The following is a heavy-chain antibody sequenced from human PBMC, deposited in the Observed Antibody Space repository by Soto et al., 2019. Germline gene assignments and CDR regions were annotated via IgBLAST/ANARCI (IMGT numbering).Heavy chain of an antibody. D-gene: IGHD6-13*01. CDR1: GFTSSSYA. Sequence: HPGGSLRLSCAASGFTSSSYAMSWVRQAPGKGLEWVSAISGSGGSTYYADSVKGRFTISRDNSKNTLYLQMNSLRAEDTAEYYCAKPSSSFSFYYYYGMDVWGQGTTVTVSS. CDR3: AKPSSSFSFYYYYGMDV. CDR2: ISGSGGST. V-gene: IGHV3-23*01. J-gene: IGHJ6*02.